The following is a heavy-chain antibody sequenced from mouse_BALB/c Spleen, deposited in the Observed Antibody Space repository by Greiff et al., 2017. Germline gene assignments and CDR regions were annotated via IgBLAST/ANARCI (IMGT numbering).Heavy chain of an antibody. Sequence: QVQLQQSGPELVEPGASVKISCTASGYAFCSSWMNWVKQRPGQGLEWIGRIYPGDGDTNYTGKFKGKATLTADKSSSTAYMQLSSLTAVDSAVYFCARWRYSNYVYFDYWGQGTTLTVSS. D-gene: IGHD2-5*01. V-gene: IGHV1-82*01. CDR1: GYAFCSSW. CDR2: IYPGDGDT. J-gene: IGHJ2*01. CDR3: ARWRYSNYVYFDY.